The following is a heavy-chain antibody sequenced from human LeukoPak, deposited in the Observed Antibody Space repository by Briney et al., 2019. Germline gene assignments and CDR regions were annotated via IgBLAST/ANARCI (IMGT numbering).Heavy chain of an antibody. J-gene: IGHJ6*03. CDR2: ISSSSSYI. V-gene: IGHV3-21*01. CDR3: ARAGSQTGYYYYMDV. Sequence: GSLRLSCAASGFTFSSYSMNWVRQAPGKGLEWVSSISSSSSYIYYADSVKGRFTISRDNAKNSLYLQMNSLRAEDTAVYYCARAGSQTGYYYYMDVWGKGTTVTVSS. CDR1: GFTFSSYS. D-gene: IGHD1-26*01.